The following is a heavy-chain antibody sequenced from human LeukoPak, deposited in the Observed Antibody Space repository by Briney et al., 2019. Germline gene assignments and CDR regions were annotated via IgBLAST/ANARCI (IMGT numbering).Heavy chain of an antibody. CDR1: GGSISSSSYY. CDR2: IYYSGST. D-gene: IGHD3-16*02. J-gene: IGHJ4*02. V-gene: IGHV4-39*07. CDR3: ARLGPYYDYVWGSYRYGGYFDY. Sequence: SETLSLTCTVSGGSISSSSYYWGWIRQPPGKGLEWIGSIYYSGSTYYNPSLKSRVTISVDTSKNQFSLKLSSVTAADTAVYYCARLGPYYDYVWGSYRYGGYFDYWGQGTLVTVSS.